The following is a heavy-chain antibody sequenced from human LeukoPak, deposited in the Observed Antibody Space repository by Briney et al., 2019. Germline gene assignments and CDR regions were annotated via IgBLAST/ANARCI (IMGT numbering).Heavy chain of an antibody. CDR2: IYSSGTT. Sequence: SQTLSLTCTVSGGSISSGSYYWSWIRQPAGKGLEWIGRIYSSGTTNYNPSLKSRVTISVDTSKNQFSLRLTSVTAADTAVYYCARDLYCSGGSCFGRWFDPWGQGTLVTVSS. CDR3: ARDLYCSGGSCFGRWFDP. V-gene: IGHV4-61*02. CDR1: GGSISSGSYY. D-gene: IGHD2-15*01. J-gene: IGHJ5*02.